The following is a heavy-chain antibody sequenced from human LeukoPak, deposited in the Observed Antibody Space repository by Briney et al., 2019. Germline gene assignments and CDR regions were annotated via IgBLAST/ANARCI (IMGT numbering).Heavy chain of an antibody. CDR1: GGSISSGSYY. V-gene: IGHV4-61*02. CDR2: IYTSGST. D-gene: IGHD3-9*01. Sequence: TLSLTCTVSGGSISSGSYYWSWIRQPAGKGLEWIGRIYTSGSTNYNPSLKSRVTISVDTSKNQFSLKLSSVTAADTAVYYCARDGGPVLRYFDWLLTSDNWFDPWGQGTLVTVSS. J-gene: IGHJ5*02. CDR3: ARDGGPVLRYFDWLLTSDNWFDP.